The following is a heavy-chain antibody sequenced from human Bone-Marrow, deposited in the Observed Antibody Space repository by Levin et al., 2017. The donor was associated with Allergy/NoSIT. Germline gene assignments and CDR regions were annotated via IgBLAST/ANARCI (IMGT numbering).Heavy chain of an antibody. J-gene: IGHJ4*02. CDR1: GFTFSNYP. CDR2: ITGGGGDT. CDR3: ARWRDGYNPALGY. Sequence: PGGSLRLSCAASGFTFSNYPMSWVRQAPGKGLEWVSAITGGGGDTYYADSVKGRFTISRDNSNNTLYLQMKSLSPDDTAVYYCARWRDGYNPALGYWGQGTLVTVSS. V-gene: IGHV3-23*01. D-gene: IGHD5-24*01.